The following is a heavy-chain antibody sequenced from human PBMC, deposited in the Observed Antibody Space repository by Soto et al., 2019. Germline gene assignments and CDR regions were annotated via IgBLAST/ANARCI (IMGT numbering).Heavy chain of an antibody. CDR3: AKGSGWELLPYYFDS. J-gene: IGHJ4*02. CDR1: GXAFSNFW. V-gene: IGHV3-30*18. D-gene: IGHD1-26*01. Sequence: GSLRLSCVASGXAFSNFWMHWVRQAPGKGLEWVAVISYDGSHTYYRDSVKGRFTISRDNSKTALFLQMNSKRPDDTAVYYCAKGSGWELLPYYFDSWGQGALGTVS. CDR2: ISYDGSHT.